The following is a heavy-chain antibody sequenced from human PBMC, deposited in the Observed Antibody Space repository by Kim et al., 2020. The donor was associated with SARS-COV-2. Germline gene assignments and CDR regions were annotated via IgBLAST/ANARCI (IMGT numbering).Heavy chain of an antibody. J-gene: IGHJ3*02. D-gene: IGHD1-26*01. CDR2: SNAGNGNT. V-gene: IGHV1-3*01. CDR3: ARGRGGGSYFSSRDDDAFDI. CDR1: GYTFTSYA. Sequence: ASVKVSCKASGYTFTSYAMHWVRQAPGQRLEWMGWSNAGNGNTKYSQKFQGRVTITRDTSASTAYMELSSLRSEDTAVYYCARGRGGGSYFSSRDDDAFDIWGQGTMVTVSS.